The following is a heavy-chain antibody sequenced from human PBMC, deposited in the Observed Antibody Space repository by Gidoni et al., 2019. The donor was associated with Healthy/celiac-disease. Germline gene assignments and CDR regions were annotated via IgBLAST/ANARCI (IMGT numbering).Heavy chain of an antibody. CDR3: TTGPVYYDSSGYHPWYFDY. Sequence: GWVGRIKSKTDGGTTDYAAPVKGRFTISRDDSKNTLYLQMNSLKTEDTAVYYCTTGPVYYDSSGYHPWYFDYWGQGTLVTVSS. V-gene: IGHV3-15*01. D-gene: IGHD3-22*01. CDR2: IKSKTDGGTT. J-gene: IGHJ4*02.